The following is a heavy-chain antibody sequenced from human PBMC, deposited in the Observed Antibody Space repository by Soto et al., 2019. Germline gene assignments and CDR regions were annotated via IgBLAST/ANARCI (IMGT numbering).Heavy chain of an antibody. CDR2: INAGNGNT. Sequence: ASVKVSCKASGYTFTSYAMHWVRQAPGQRLEWMGWINAGNGNTKYSQKFQGRVTITRDTSASTAYVELSSLRSEDTAVYYCARSMGFVVVPAARYYYYGMDVWGQGTTVTVS. D-gene: IGHD2-2*01. CDR3: ARSMGFVVVPAARYYYYGMDV. V-gene: IGHV1-3*01. J-gene: IGHJ6*02. CDR1: GYTFTSYA.